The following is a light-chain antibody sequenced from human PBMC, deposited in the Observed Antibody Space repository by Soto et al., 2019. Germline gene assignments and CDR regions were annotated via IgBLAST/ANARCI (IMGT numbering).Light chain of an antibody. J-gene: IGKJ1*01. CDR2: DSS. CDR1: QSMSSW. V-gene: IGKV1-5*01. Sequence: DIQMTQSPSTLYASVGDRVTITCRASQSMSSWLAWDQQKRGKAPKLLIYDSSTLASGGPARFSGSGSGTEFTLTIRSRQADAFGPYYCQQYHSYYPGWTCGQGTKVEI. CDR3: QQYHSYYPGWT.